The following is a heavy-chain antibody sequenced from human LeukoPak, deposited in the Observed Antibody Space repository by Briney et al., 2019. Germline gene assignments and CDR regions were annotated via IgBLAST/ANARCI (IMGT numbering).Heavy chain of an antibody. J-gene: IGHJ4*02. V-gene: IGHV1-18*01. D-gene: IGHD2-2*01. CDR3: ARDEAPSYSYCSSTSCYGPPGY. CDR2: ISAYNGNT. CDR1: GYTFTSYG. Sequence: GASVKVSFKASGYTFTSYGISWVRQAPGQGLEWMGWISAYNGNTNYAQKLQGRVTMTTDTSTSTAYMELRSLRSDDTAVYYCARDEAPSYSYCSSTSCYGPPGYWGQGTLVTVSS.